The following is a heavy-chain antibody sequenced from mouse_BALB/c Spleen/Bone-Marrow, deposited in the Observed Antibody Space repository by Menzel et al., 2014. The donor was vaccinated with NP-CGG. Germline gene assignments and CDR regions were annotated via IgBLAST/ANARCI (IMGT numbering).Heavy chain of an antibody. J-gene: IGHJ4*01. CDR1: GYTFTSYW. CDR2: IDPYDSET. V-gene: IGHV1-52*01. Sequence: QVHLQQPGAELVRPGASVKLSCKASGYTFTSYWMNWVKQRPEQGLEWIGRIDPYDSETHYNQNFRDKAILTVDKSSRIAFMQLSSLTSEDSAVYYCARSPDTYPSMDYWGQGTSVTVSS. CDR3: ARSPDTYPSMDY.